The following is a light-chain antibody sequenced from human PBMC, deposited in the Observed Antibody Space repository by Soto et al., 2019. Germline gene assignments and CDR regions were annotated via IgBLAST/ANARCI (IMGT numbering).Light chain of an antibody. CDR3: SSYKNSRTLVV. V-gene: IGLV2-14*01. CDR2: EVN. J-gene: IGLJ2*01. Sequence: QSVLTQPASVSGSPGQSITISCTGTSSDVGGYNYVSWYQQHPGKAPKLMICEVNNRPSGVSNRFSGSKSGNTASLTISGLQAEDEADYYCSSYKNSRTLVVLGGGNKLTVL. CDR1: SSDVGGYNY.